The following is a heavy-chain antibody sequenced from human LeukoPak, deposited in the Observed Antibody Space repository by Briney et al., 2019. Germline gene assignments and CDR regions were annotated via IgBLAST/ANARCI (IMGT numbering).Heavy chain of an antibody. V-gene: IGHV3-23*01. CDR3: AKNNWNDMPFVDY. CDR2: ISGTGVGT. Sequence: GGSLRLSCAASGFTFRNSAMSWVRQAPGKGLEWVSTISGTGVGTFYADSVKGRLTISRDNPKNTLYLQMNSLRAEDTAVYYCAKNNWNDMPFVDYWGQGTLVTVSS. CDR1: GFTFRNSA. J-gene: IGHJ4*02. D-gene: IGHD1-20*01.